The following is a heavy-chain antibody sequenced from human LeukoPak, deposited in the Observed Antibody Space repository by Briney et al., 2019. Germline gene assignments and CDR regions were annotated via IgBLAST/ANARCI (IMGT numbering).Heavy chain of an antibody. Sequence: GGSLRLSCAASGFTLSDYYMSWIRQAPGKGPEWVSYISSSGSTIYYADSVKGRFTISRDNAKNSLYLQMNSLRAEDTAVYYCARDRGSYSSGWYREGYFDYWGQGTLVTVSS. CDR2: ISSSGSTI. D-gene: IGHD6-19*01. J-gene: IGHJ4*02. V-gene: IGHV3-11*01. CDR3: ARDRGSYSSGWYREGYFDY. CDR1: GFTLSDYY.